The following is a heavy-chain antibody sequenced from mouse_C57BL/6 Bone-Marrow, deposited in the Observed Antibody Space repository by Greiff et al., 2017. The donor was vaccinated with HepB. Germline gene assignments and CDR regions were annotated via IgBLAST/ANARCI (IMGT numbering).Heavy chain of an antibody. V-gene: IGHV1-82*01. D-gene: IGHD6-1*01. CDR1: GYAFSSSW. CDR3: ARRQLYYYAMDY. Sequence: VQLQHSGPELVKPGASVKISCKASGYAFSSSWMNWVKQRPGKGLEWIGRIYPGDGDTNYNGKFKGKATLTADKSSSTAYMQLSSLTSEDSAVYFCARRQLYYYAMDYWGQGTSVTVSS. J-gene: IGHJ4*01. CDR2: IYPGDGDT.